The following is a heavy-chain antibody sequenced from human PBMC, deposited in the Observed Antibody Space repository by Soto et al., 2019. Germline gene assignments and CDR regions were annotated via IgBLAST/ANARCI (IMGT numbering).Heavy chain of an antibody. J-gene: IGHJ4*02. CDR1: GFTFSDSG. CDR2: IRSKFNNYAT. V-gene: IGHV3-73*01. CDR3: ARLVDGGVVVTSFDY. Sequence: EVQLVESGGGLVQPGGSLKLSCVTSGFTFSDSGIHWVRQASGKGLEWVGRIRSKFNNYATAYSESVKGRFTVSRDDSKNTAYLQMYSLKTEDTAMYYCARLVDGGVVVTSFDYWGPGTLVTVSS. D-gene: IGHD2-21*02.